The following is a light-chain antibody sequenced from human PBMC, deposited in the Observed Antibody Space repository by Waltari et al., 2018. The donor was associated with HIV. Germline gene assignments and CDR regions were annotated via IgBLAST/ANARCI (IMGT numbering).Light chain of an antibody. Sequence: EIVLIQSPATLSLSPGERATLSCRASQSVSSHLTWYQHKPVQAPRLLIYEASRMATGIPARFSGSGSGTDFTLTISSLEPEDFAAYYCQQRDSWPLTFGGGTKVEI. V-gene: IGKV3-11*01. CDR3: QQRDSWPLT. CDR1: QSVSSH. J-gene: IGKJ4*01. CDR2: EAS.